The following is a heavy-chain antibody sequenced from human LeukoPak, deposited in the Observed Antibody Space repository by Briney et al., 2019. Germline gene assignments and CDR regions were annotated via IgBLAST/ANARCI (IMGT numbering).Heavy chain of an antibody. V-gene: IGHV1-18*01. CDR1: GYTFTSYS. CDR3: AREPPLNSGYDQTFDF. D-gene: IGHD5-12*01. J-gene: IGHJ4*02. CDR2: ISAYNGNT. Sequence: ASVKVSCKASGYTFTSYSISWVRQAPGQGREWMGWISAYNGNTNYAQKLQGRVTITTDTSTRTDYIELRSLRSGDTAAYLCAREPPLNSGYDQTFDFWGQGTLVTVS.